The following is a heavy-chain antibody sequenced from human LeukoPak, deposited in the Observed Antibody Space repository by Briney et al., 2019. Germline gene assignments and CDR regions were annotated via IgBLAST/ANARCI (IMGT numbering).Heavy chain of an antibody. J-gene: IGHJ4*02. CDR2: INGSGGST. Sequence: AGGSLRLSCAASGFTYSSYAMSWVRQAPGKGLEWLSAINGSGGSTYYADSVKGRFTISRDNSKITLYLQMNSLRAEDTAVYYCARGYSSASGSLFDYWGQGTLVTVSS. CDR3: ARGYSSASGSLFDY. V-gene: IGHV3-23*01. CDR1: GFTYSSYA. D-gene: IGHD6-6*01.